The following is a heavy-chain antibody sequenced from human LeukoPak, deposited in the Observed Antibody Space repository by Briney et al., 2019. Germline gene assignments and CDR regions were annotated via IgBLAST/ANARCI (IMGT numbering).Heavy chain of an antibody. J-gene: IGHJ3*02. Sequence: SETLSLTCVVYGGSFSDYYWSWIRQPPGKGLEWIGEINHSGSTNYNPSLKSRVTISVDTSKNQFSLKLSSVTAADTAVYYCAREFHGDYADAFDIWGQGTMVTVSS. D-gene: IGHD4-17*01. CDR3: AREFHGDYADAFDI. CDR2: INHSGST. CDR1: GGSFSDYY. V-gene: IGHV4-34*01.